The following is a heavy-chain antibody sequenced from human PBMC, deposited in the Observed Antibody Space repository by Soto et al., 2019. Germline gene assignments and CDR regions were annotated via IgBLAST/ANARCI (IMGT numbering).Heavy chain of an antibody. CDR2: ISRSGTT. CDR1: GGYFNDNY. D-gene: IGHD3-10*01. J-gene: IGHJ5*02. V-gene: IGHV4-34*01. CDR3: AKPLWFGTQVEL. Sequence: QVQLQQWGAGLLKPSETLSLSCAVYGGYFNDNYYTWFRQPPGKGLEWIGEISRSGTTKYIPSLKSRASISFDTSKTKVSLQVTSVTAAYTAVYYCAKPLWFGTQVELWGQGALVTVSS.